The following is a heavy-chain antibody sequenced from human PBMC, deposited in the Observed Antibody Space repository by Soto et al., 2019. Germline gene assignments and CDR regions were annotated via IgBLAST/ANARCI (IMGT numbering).Heavy chain of an antibody. CDR2: ISAYNGNT. J-gene: IGHJ5*02. CDR3: ARSSRSAYWFDP. D-gene: IGHD6-6*01. Sequence: QVQLVQSGAEVKKPGASVKVSCQASGYTFTRYGISWVRQAPGQGLEWMGWISAYNGNTNYAQKLQGRVTMTTDTATSTAYMELMSLRSDDTAVYYCARSSRSAYWFDPWGQGTLVTVSS. CDR1: GYTFTRYG. V-gene: IGHV1-18*01.